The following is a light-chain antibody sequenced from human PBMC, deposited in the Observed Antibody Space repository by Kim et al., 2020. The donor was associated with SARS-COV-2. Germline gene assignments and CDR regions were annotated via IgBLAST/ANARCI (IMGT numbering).Light chain of an antibody. CDR3: HQYGRSSFCS. J-gene: IGKJ2*02. Sequence: SRGRRAALSGRATQTVSSRYLAWCQRKPGHAPRLFIYRASSRAAGIPDRFCGGGSGTVFALSISRLEPVGLTVYFCHQYGRSSFCSFGQGPKLPI. CDR2: RAS. CDR1: QTVSSRY. V-gene: IGKV3-20*01.